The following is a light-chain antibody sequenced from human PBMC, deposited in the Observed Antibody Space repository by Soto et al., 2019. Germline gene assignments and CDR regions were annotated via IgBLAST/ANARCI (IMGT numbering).Light chain of an antibody. Sequence: DIQMTQSPSSLSASVGDRVTIPCRASQGISNYLAWYQQTPGKVPKILIYAASTLQSGVPSRFSGSGSGTDFTLPISRLQPEDVETYYCQKYNSDPRTFGQGTKVDIK. CDR3: QKYNSDPRT. CDR1: QGISNY. V-gene: IGKV1-27*01. CDR2: AAS. J-gene: IGKJ1*01.